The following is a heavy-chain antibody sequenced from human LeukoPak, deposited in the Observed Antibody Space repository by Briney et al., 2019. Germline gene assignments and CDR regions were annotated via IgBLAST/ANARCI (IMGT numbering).Heavy chain of an antibody. V-gene: IGHV3-74*01. Sequence: GETLRLSCAASGFTFRSYWMHWVRHTPAKGLVWVSRISTDGSSTKYTDFVEGRLTISRDNAKNTLYLQMNSVRAEDTAAYYCVRGNFNGGIDHWGRGTLVTVSP. CDR3: VRGNFNGGIDH. CDR2: ISTDGSST. J-gene: IGHJ4*02. CDR1: GFTFRSYW.